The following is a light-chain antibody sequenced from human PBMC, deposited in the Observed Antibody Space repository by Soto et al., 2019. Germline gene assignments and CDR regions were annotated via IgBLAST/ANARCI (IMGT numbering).Light chain of an antibody. J-gene: IGLJ1*01. CDR2: DVS. Sequence: QSALAQPRSVSGSPGQSVTISCTGTSSDVGGYNYVSWYQQHPGRAPKVMIYDVSKRPSGVPDRFSGSKSGNTASLTISGLQDEDEADYYRCSYAGRYTYVFGTGTKVTV. V-gene: IGLV2-11*01. CDR3: CSYAGRYTYV. CDR1: SSDVGGYNY.